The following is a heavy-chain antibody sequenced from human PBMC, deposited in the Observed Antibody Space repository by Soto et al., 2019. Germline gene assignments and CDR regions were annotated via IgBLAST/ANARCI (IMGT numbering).Heavy chain of an antibody. CDR3: ARDTARQLVTPNWFDP. D-gene: IGHD6-6*01. J-gene: IGHJ5*02. CDR1: GGTFSSYA. Sequence: QVQLVQSGAEVQKPGSSVKVSCKASGGTFSSYAISWVRQAPGQGLEWMGGIIPIFGTANYAQKFQGRVTITADESTSTAYMELSSLRSEDTAVYYCARDTARQLVTPNWFDPWGQGTLVTVSS. V-gene: IGHV1-69*01. CDR2: IIPIFGTA.